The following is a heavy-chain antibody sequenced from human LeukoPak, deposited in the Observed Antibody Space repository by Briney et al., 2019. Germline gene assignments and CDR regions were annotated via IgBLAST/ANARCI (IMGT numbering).Heavy chain of an antibody. CDR3: ARGGVDFWSGYYTIYYFDY. CDR1: GESFSGYY. V-gene: IGHV4-34*01. CDR2: INHSGST. Sequence: SETLSLTCAVYGESFSGYYWSWIRQPPGKGLEWLGEINHSGSTNYNPSLKSRVTISVDTSKNQFSLKLSSVTAADTAVYYCARGGVDFWSGYYTIYYFDYWGQGTLVTVSS. J-gene: IGHJ4*02. D-gene: IGHD3-3*01.